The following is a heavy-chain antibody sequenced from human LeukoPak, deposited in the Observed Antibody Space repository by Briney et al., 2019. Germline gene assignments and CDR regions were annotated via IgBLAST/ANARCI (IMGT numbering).Heavy chain of an antibody. CDR3: ARDGMIVVVSHYYGMDV. CDR1: GYTFSDYF. CDR2: IIPILGIA. Sequence: WASVKVSCKTSGYTFSDYFMFWVRQAPGQGLEWMGRIIPILGIANYAQKFQGRVTITADKSTSTAYMELSSLRSEDTAVYYCARDGMIVVVSHYYGMDVWGQGTTVTVSS. D-gene: IGHD3-22*01. V-gene: IGHV1-69*04. J-gene: IGHJ6*02.